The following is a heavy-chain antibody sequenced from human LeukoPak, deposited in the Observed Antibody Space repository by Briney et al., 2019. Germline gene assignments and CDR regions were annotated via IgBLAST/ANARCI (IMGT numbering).Heavy chain of an antibody. D-gene: IGHD4-23*01. J-gene: IGHJ4*02. Sequence: SETLSLTCTVSGGSISSSNYYWGWIRQPPGKGLEWIGSIYYSGSTYYNPSLKSRVTISEDTSKRQFSLKLNSVTAADTAVYYCAILSSITTVVFDYWGQGTLVTVSS. V-gene: IGHV4-39*01. CDR2: IYYSGST. CDR3: AILSSITTVVFDY. CDR1: GGSISSSNYY.